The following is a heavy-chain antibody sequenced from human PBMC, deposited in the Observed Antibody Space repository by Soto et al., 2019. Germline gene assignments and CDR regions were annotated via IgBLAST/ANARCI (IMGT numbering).Heavy chain of an antibody. CDR2: IIPIFGTA. CDR1: GGTFSSYA. CDR3: ARLRYGGNTQPDYGMDV. V-gene: IGHV1-69*12. J-gene: IGHJ6*02. Sequence: QVQLVQSGAEVKKPGSSVKVSCKASGGTFSSYAISWVRQAPGQGLEWMGGIIPIFGTANYAQKFQGRVTITADESTSTAYMELRSLRSEDTAVYYCARLRYGGNTQPDYGMDVWGQGTTVTVSS. D-gene: IGHD4-17*01.